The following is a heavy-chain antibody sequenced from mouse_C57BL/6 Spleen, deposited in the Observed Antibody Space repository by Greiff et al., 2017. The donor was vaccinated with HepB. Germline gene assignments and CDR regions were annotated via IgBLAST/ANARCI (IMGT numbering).Heavy chain of an antibody. D-gene: IGHD4-1*01. CDR3: TRERTGWYFDV. CDR1: GFTFSSYA. CDR2: ISSGGDYI. J-gene: IGHJ1*03. V-gene: IGHV5-9-1*02. Sequence: EVNVVESGEGLVKPGGSLKLSCAASGFTFSSYAMSWVRQTPEKRLEWVAYISSGGDYIYYADTVKGRFTISRDNARNTLYLQMSSLKSEDTAMYYCTRERTGWYFDVWGTGTTVTVSS.